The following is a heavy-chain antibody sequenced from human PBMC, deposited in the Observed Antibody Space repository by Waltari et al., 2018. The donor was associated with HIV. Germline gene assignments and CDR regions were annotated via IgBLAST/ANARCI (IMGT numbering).Heavy chain of an antibody. J-gene: IGHJ5*02. D-gene: IGHD2-15*01. CDR2: ISGSGGST. V-gene: IGHV3-23*01. CDR3: AKHTRLPRSVVAARWFDP. Sequence: EVQLLESGGGLVQPGGSLRLSCAASGFTFSSYAMSWVRQAPGKGLEWVSAISGSGGSTYYADSVKGRFTISRDNSKNTLYLQMNSLRAEDTAVYYCAKHTRLPRSVVAARWFDPWGQGTLVTVSS. CDR1: GFTFSSYA.